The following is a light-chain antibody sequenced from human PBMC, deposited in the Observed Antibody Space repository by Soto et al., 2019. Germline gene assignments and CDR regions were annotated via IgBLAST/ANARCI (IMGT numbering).Light chain of an antibody. CDR2: DAS. Sequence: IVMTHSPATLSVSPWEGAPVSGRASQSVSSHLAWYQHKPGQAPRLLFYDASTRATGIPARFSGSGSGTEFTLTISSLQSEDFAVYYCQHYHGWPITFGQGTRLEIK. V-gene: IGKV3-15*01. CDR3: QHYHGWPIT. J-gene: IGKJ5*01. CDR1: QSVSSH.